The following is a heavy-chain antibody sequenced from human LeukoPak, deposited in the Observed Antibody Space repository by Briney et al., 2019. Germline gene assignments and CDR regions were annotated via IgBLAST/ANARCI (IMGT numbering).Heavy chain of an antibody. Sequence: GGSLRLSCAASGFTFSSYSMNWVRQAPGKGLEWVSSISSSSSYIYYADSVKGRFTISRDNAKNSLYLQMNSLRAEDTAVYYCARVGRDGYSSSWIGPYYYYYYMDVWGKGTTVTISS. D-gene: IGHD6-13*01. V-gene: IGHV3-21*01. J-gene: IGHJ6*03. CDR3: ARVGRDGYSSSWIGPYYYYYYMDV. CDR1: GFTFSSYS. CDR2: ISSSSSYI.